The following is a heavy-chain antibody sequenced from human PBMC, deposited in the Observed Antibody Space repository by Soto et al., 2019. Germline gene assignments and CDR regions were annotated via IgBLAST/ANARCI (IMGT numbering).Heavy chain of an antibody. CDR3: GRRHLFAARPTDAFDI. Sequence: ASVKVSCKASGYTFTGYYMHWVRQAPGQGLEWMGWINPNSGGTNYAQKFQGRVTMTRDTSTSTAYMELSSLRSDDTAVYYCGRRHLFAARPTDAFDIWGQGTTVTVSS. J-gene: IGHJ6*02. V-gene: IGHV1-2*02. D-gene: IGHD6-6*01. CDR1: GYTFTGYY. CDR2: INPNSGGT.